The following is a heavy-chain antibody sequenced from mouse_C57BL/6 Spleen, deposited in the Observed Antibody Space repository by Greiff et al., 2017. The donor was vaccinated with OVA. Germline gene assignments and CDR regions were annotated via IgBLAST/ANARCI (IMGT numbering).Heavy chain of an antibody. CDR3: ARLGTTVVAPFGY. V-gene: IGHV1-64*01. CDR1: GYTFTSYW. J-gene: IGHJ2*01. CDR2: IHPNSGST. Sequence: VQLQQPGAELVKPGASVKLSCKASGYTFTSYWMHWVKQRPGQGLEWIVMIHPNSGSTNYNEKFKSKATLTVDKSSSTAYMQLSSLTSEDSAVYYCARLGTTVVAPFGYWGQGTTLTVSS. D-gene: IGHD1-1*01.